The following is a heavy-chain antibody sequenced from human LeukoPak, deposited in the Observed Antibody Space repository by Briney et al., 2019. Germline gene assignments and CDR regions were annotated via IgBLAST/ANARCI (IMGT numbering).Heavy chain of an antibody. CDR3: ARCVPWYDILTGYSYLYWFDP. CDR2: IYYSGKT. V-gene: IGHV4-39*01. J-gene: IGHJ5*02. Sequence: SETLSLTCTVSGGSISTSSYYWGWIRQPPGKGLEWIGSIYYSGKTYYNPSLKSRVTISVDASKNQFSLKLSSVTAADTAVYYCARCVPWYDILTGYSYLYWFDPWGQGTLVTVSS. CDR1: GGSISTSSYY. D-gene: IGHD3-9*01.